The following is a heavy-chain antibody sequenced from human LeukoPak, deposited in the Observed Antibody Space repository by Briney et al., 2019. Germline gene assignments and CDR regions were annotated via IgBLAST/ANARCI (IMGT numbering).Heavy chain of an antibody. CDR3: ARDCGPGMATKMGRVFDY. D-gene: IGHD5-24*01. CDR1: GGSISSGDYY. J-gene: IGHJ4*02. Sequence: SETLSLTCTVSGGSISSGDYYWSWIRQPPGKGLEWIGYIYYSGSTYYNPSLKSRVTISVDTSKNQFSPKLSSVTAADTAVYYCARDCGPGMATKMGRVFDYWGQGTLVTVSS. CDR2: IYYSGST. V-gene: IGHV4-30-4*01.